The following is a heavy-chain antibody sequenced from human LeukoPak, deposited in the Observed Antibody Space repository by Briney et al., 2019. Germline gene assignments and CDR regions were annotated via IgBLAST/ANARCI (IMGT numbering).Heavy chain of an antibody. Sequence: GGSLRLSCAASGFTFSSYGMHWVRQAPGKGLEWVAFIRYDGSNKYYADSVKGRFTISRDNSKNTLYLQMNSLRAEDTAVYYCAKGSDFWSGYPGGYFDYWGQGTLVTVSS. CDR1: GFTFSSYG. CDR2: IRYDGSNK. V-gene: IGHV3-30*02. D-gene: IGHD3-3*01. J-gene: IGHJ4*02. CDR3: AKGSDFWSGYPGGYFDY.